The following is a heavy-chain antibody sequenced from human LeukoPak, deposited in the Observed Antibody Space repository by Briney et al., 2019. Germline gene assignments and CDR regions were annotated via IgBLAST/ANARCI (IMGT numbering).Heavy chain of an antibody. CDR1: GYTLTELS. V-gene: IGHV1-24*01. D-gene: IGHD3-22*01. Sequence: ASVKVSCKVSGYTLTELSMHWVRQAPGKGLEWMGGFDPEDGETIYAQKFQGRVTMTEDTSTDTAYMELSSLRSEDTAVYYCATDPCYYDSSGYCHDDYWGQGTLVTVPS. CDR3: ATDPCYYDSSGYCHDDY. J-gene: IGHJ4*02. CDR2: FDPEDGET.